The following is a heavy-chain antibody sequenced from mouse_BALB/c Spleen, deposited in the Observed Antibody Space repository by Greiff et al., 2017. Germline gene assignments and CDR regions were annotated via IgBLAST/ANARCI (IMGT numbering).Heavy chain of an antibody. CDR3: AIYYGYDGWFAY. J-gene: IGHJ3*01. CDR1: GFTFTDYY. CDR2: IRNKANGYTT. Sequence: DVHLVESGGGLVQPGGSLRLSCATSGFTFTDYYMSWVRQPPGKALEWLGFIRNKANGYTTEYSASVKGRFTISRDNSQSILYLQMNTLRAEDSATYYCAIYYGYDGWFAYWGQGTLVTVSA. D-gene: IGHD2-2*01. V-gene: IGHV7-3*02.